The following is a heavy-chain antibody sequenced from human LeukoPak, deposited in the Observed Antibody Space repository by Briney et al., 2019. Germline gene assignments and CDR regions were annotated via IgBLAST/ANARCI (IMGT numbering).Heavy chain of an antibody. CDR1: GYSFTNYW. D-gene: IGHD2/OR15-2a*01. Sequence: GESLKISCKGSGYSFTNYWIAWVRRMPGKGLEWMGIIYPGDSDTRYSPPFQGQVTISADKSISTAYLQWSSLKASDTAMYYCARLEGNSRAFDYWGQGTLVTVSS. CDR2: IYPGDSDT. CDR3: ARLEGNSRAFDY. V-gene: IGHV5-51*01. J-gene: IGHJ4*02.